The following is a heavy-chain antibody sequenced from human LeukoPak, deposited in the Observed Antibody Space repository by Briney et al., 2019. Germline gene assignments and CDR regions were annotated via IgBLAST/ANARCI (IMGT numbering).Heavy chain of an antibody. Sequence: ASVKVSCKASGYTFTTYSIHWLRQAPGQRPEWMGWINVGNGDTKYSQKFQGRVTLTRDTSASTAYMDLSSLRSEDTALYYCARDSTLAWGDCWFDPWGQGTLVTAS. CDR3: ARDSTLAWGDCWFDP. CDR2: INVGNGDT. J-gene: IGHJ5*02. D-gene: IGHD3/OR15-3a*01. CDR1: GYTFTTYS. V-gene: IGHV1-3*01.